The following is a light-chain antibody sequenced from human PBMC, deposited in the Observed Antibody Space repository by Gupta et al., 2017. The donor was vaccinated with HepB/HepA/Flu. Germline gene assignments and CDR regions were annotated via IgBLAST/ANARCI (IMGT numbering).Light chain of an antibody. Sequence: ATQMTQSPSSLSASVGDRVTITCRASQGIRNELGWYQQRPGQAPKLLIYAASTLQGGVPPRFSGSGSGTDFTLTISSLQPEDFATYYCRQENNSPRTFGQGTKVEVK. V-gene: IGKV1-6*01. J-gene: IGKJ1*01. CDR3: RQENNSPRT. CDR1: QGIRNE. CDR2: AAS.